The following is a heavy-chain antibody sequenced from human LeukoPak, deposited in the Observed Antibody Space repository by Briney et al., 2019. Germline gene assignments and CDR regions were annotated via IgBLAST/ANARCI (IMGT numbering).Heavy chain of an antibody. CDR2: LYSGGTT. CDR3: AYRRRVGATFYFDY. CDR1: GFTVSSNY. Sequence: GGSLRLSCAASGFTVSSNYMSWVRQAPGKGLEWVSILYSGGTTYYVDSVKGRFTISRDNSKNTLYLQMNSLRAEDTAVYYCAYRRRVGATFYFDYWGQGTLVTVSS. J-gene: IGHJ4*02. V-gene: IGHV3-53*01. D-gene: IGHD1-26*01.